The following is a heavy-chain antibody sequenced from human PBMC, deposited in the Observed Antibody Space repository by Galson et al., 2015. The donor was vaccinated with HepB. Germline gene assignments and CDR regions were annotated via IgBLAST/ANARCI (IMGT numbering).Heavy chain of an antibody. J-gene: IGHJ5*01. CDR2: ISGTGSST. CDR1: GFTSSNYA. Sequence: SLRLSCAASGFTSSNYAMSWVRHAPGKGLEWVSHISGTGSSTYYADSVKGRFTISRDNSKNTLSLQMNSLRADDTALYYCARDGYNFIPFDSWGRGTLVTVSS. CDR3: ARDGYNFIPFDS. V-gene: IGHV3-23*01. D-gene: IGHD5-24*01.